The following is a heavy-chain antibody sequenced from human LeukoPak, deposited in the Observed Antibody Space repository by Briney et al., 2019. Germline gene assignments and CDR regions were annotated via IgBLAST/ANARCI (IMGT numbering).Heavy chain of an antibody. CDR1: GGSFSGYY. CDR2: INHSGST. V-gene: IGHV4-34*01. Sequence: SETLSLTCAVYGGSFSGYYWSWIRQPLGKGLEWIGEINHSGSTNYNPSLKSRVTISVDTSKNQFSLKLSSVTAADTAVYYCARVPVATIDYWGQGTLVTVSS. D-gene: IGHD5-12*01. J-gene: IGHJ4*02. CDR3: ARVPVATIDY.